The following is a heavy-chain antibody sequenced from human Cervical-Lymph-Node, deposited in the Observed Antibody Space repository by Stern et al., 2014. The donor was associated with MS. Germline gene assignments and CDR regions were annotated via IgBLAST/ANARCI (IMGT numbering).Heavy chain of an antibody. V-gene: IGHV4-34*01. Sequence: QVQLQQWGAGLLKPSETLSLTCAVYGGSFSGYYWSWIRQPPGKGLEWIGEINHSGSTNYNPSLKSRVTISVDTSKNQFTLKLSSVTAADTAVYYCARGPRSGSYYVWGQGTLVTGSS. CDR1: GGSFSGYY. CDR2: INHSGST. CDR3: ARGPRSGSYYV. J-gene: IGHJ4*02. D-gene: IGHD1-26*01.